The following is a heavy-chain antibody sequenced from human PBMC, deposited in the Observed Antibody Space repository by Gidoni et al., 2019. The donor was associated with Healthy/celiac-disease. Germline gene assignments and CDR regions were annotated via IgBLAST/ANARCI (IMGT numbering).Heavy chain of an antibody. V-gene: IGHV3-21*01. CDR2: ISSSSSYI. Sequence: EVQLVESGGGLVKPGGSLRLSCAASGFTFSSYSMNWVRQAPGKGLEWVSYISSSSSYIYYADSVKDRFTISRDNAKNSLYLQMNSLRAEETAVYYCAREVMKDDFWSGYYVYSSGWYHLDYWGQGTLVTVSS. J-gene: IGHJ4*02. CDR1: GFTFSSYS. CDR3: AREVMKDDFWSGYYVYSSGWYHLDY. D-gene: IGHD3-3*01.